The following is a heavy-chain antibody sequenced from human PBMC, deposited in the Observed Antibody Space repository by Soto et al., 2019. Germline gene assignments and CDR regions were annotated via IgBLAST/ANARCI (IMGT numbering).Heavy chain of an antibody. CDR1: GYTFTSYG. CDR2: ISAYNGNT. V-gene: IGHV1-18*04. CDR3: ARENSPYSSGWYRRHYYYGMDV. J-gene: IGHJ6*02. D-gene: IGHD6-19*01. Sequence: ASVKVSCKASGYTFTSYGISWVRQAPGQGLEWMGWISAYNGNTNYARKLQGRVTMTTDTSTSTAYMELRSLRSDDTAVYYCARENSPYSSGWYRRHYYYGMDVWGQGTTVTVSS.